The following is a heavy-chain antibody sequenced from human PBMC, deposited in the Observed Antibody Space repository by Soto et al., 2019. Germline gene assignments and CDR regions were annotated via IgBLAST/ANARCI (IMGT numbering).Heavy chain of an antibody. V-gene: IGHV4-59*12. CDR1: GGSISSYY. Sequence: PSETRSLTCTVSGGSISSYYWSWIRQPPGKGLEWIGYIHYSGSTNYNPSLKSRVTISVDTSKNQFSLRLSSVTAADTAVYYCARDETIFGSFDYWGQGTPVTVS. D-gene: IGHD3-3*01. J-gene: IGHJ4*02. CDR2: IHYSGST. CDR3: ARDETIFGSFDY.